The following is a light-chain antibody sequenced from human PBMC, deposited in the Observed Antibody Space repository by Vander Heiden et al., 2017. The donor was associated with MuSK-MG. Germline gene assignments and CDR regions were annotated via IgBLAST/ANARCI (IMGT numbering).Light chain of an antibody. V-gene: IGLV2-14*03. CDR1: SSDVGGHNF. J-gene: IGLJ2*01. CDR3: SSYARGTTLVL. CDR2: DVD. Sequence: QSALTQPASVSGSPGQSITISCTGTSSDVGGHNFVSWYQHHPGKAPKLMIYDVDNRPSGVSNRFSGSKSGNTASLTLSGLQAEDEADYYCSSYARGTTLVLFGGGTKLTVL.